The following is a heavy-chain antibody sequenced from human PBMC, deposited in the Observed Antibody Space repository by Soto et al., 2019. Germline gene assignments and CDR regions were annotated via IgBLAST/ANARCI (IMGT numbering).Heavy chain of an antibody. CDR2: ISAYNGNT. D-gene: IGHD2-2*01. CDR3: ARRHCSSTSCYGEGGWFDP. Sequence: QVQLVQSGAEVKKPGASVKVSCKASGYTFTSYGISWVRQAPGQGLEWMGWISAYNGNTNYAQKPQGRVTMTTDTSTSTAYMELRSLRSDDTAVYYCARRHCSSTSCYGEGGWFDPWGQGTLVTVSS. V-gene: IGHV1-18*01. CDR1: GYTFTSYG. J-gene: IGHJ5*02.